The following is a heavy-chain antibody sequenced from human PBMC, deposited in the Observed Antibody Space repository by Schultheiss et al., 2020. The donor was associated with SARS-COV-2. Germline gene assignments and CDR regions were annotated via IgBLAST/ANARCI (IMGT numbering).Heavy chain of an antibody. CDR3: AREKMGDYRYFDY. CDR1: GFTFSSYE. Sequence: GGSLRLSCAASGFTFSSYEMNWVRQAPGKGLEWVSYISSSGSTIYYADSVKGRFTISRDNAKNSLYLQMNSLRAEDTAVYYCAREKMGDYRYFDYWGQGTLVTVAS. CDR2: ISSSGSTI. D-gene: IGHD4-11*01. V-gene: IGHV3-48*03. J-gene: IGHJ4*02.